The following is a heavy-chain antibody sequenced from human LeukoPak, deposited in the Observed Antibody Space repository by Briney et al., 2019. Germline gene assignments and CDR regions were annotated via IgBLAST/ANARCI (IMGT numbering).Heavy chain of an antibody. CDR1: GGSFSGYY. Sequence: PSETLSLTCAVYGGSFSGYYWSWIRQPPGKGLEWIGYIYYSGSTNYNPSLKSRVTISVDTSKNQFSLKLSSVTAADTAVYYCARGMTTVPDDAFDIWGQGTMVTVSS. V-gene: IGHV4-59*01. CDR3: ARGMTTVPDDAFDI. D-gene: IGHD4-11*01. J-gene: IGHJ3*02. CDR2: IYYSGST.